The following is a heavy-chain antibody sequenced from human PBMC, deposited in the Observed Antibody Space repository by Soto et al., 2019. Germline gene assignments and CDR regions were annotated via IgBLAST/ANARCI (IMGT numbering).Heavy chain of an antibody. J-gene: IGHJ1*01. V-gene: IGHV1-2*02. CDR2: INPNSGGT. Sequence: QVQLVQSGAEVKKPGASVKVSCKASGYTFTGYYMHWVRQAPGQGLEWMGWINPNSGGTNYAQKFQGRVTMTRDTSLSTAYMELSRLRSGDMAVYYCARGGFTSDYGSGRERRWGPGTLVTVSS. CDR3: ARGGFTSDYGSGRERR. CDR1: GYTFTGYY. D-gene: IGHD3-10*01.